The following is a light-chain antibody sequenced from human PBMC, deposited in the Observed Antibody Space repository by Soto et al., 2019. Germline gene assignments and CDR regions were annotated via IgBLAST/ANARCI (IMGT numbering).Light chain of an antibody. V-gene: IGKV1-39*01. J-gene: IGKJ1*01. CDR2: AVS. Sequence: DIQMTQSPSSLSASVGDRVTITCRASQSISNFLNWYQQMPGKAPKLLIYAVSNLESGVPSRFSGSGSGTDFTLTISSLQREDLATYYCQQSYSTTKTFGQGTKVDI. CDR1: QSISNF. CDR3: QQSYSTTKT.